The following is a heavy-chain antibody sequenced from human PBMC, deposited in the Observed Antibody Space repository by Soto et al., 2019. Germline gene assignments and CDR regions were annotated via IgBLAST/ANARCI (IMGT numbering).Heavy chain of an antibody. CDR2: TYYRSKWYN. D-gene: IGHD6-19*01. Sequence: SQTLSLTCAISGDSVSSNSAAWNWIRQSPSRGLEWLGRTYYRSKWYNDYAVSVKSRITINPDTSKNQFSLQLNSVTPEDTAVYYCARDSRQWLVPGSYYFDYWGQGTLVTVSS. J-gene: IGHJ4*02. CDR3: ARDSRQWLVPGSYYFDY. CDR1: GDSVSSNSAA. V-gene: IGHV6-1*01.